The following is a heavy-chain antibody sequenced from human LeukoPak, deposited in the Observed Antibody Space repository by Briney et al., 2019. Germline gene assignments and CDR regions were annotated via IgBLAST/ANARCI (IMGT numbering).Heavy chain of an antibody. CDR3: ARDRNELRYFDWLSH. CDR2: IYGGVST. Sequence: GGSLRLSCAASGFNVRNNFMSWVRQTPGQGLEWVAVIYGGVSTYYADSVKGRFTISRDNSKNTLYLQMNSLRAEDTAVYYCARDRNELRYFDWLSHWGQGTLVTVSS. J-gene: IGHJ4*02. V-gene: IGHV3-53*05. CDR1: GFNVRNNF. D-gene: IGHD3-9*01.